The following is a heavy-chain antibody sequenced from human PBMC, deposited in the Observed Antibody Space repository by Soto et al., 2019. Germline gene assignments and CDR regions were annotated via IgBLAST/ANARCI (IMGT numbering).Heavy chain of an antibody. D-gene: IGHD1-20*01. Sequence: XVEVSGKASGFTFTSSAVQWVRQARGQRLEWIGWIVVVSGNTDYAQKFQERVTITRDMSTSTAYMELSSLRSEDTAVYYCAAPNRYNWNLAYYYYGMDVWGQGNTVTVSS. CDR2: IVVVSGNT. J-gene: IGHJ6*02. CDR3: AAPNRYNWNLAYYYYGMDV. V-gene: IGHV1-58*01. CDR1: GFTFTSSA.